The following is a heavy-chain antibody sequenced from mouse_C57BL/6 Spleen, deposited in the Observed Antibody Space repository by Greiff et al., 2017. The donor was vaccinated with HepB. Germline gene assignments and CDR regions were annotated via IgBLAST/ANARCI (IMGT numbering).Heavy chain of an antibody. D-gene: IGHD2-2*01. CDR3: ARTIYYGYDGFAY. Sequence: QVQLKESGAELVKPGASVKMSCKASGYTFTTYPLEWMKQNHGKSLEWIGNFHPYNDDTKYNEKFKGKATLTVEKSSSTVYLELSRLTSDDSAVYYCARTIYYGYDGFAYWGQGTLVTVSA. J-gene: IGHJ3*01. CDR1: GYTFTTYP. CDR2: FHPYNDDT. V-gene: IGHV1-47*01.